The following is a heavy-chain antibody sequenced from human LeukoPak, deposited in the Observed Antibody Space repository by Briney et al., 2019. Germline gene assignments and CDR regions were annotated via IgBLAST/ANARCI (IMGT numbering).Heavy chain of an antibody. CDR2: ISYDGSNK. D-gene: IGHD2-21*01. CDR3: ARDGVEFYNWFDP. Sequence: GSLRLSCAASGFTFSSYAMHWVRQATGKGLEWVAVISYDGSNKYYADSVKGRFTISRDNSKNTLYLQMNSLRAEDTAVYYCARDGVEFYNWFDPWGQGTLVTVSS. V-gene: IGHV3-30*04. J-gene: IGHJ5*02. CDR1: GFTFSSYA.